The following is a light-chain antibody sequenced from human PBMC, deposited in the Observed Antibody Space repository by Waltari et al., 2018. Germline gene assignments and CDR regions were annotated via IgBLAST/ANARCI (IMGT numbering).Light chain of an antibody. V-gene: IGKV2-29*02. CDR1: QSLLHSDGKTY. CDR3: QQRSNWPIV. CDR2: EVS. Sequence: DIVMTQTPLSLSVTPGQPASISCKSSQSLLHSDGKTYLYWYLQRPGQSPQLLIYEVSSRFSGVPDRFSGSGSGTDFSLSISSLEPEDFGVYYCQQRSNWPIVFGQGTRLEIK. J-gene: IGKJ5*01.